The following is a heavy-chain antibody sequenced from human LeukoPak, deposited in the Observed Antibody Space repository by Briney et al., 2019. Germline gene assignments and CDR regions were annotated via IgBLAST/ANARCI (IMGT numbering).Heavy chain of an antibody. J-gene: IGHJ4*02. CDR3: ARVRSSSWLLNLFDY. Sequence: GGSLRLSCAASGFTFSSYAMHWVRQAPGKGLEWVAVISYDGSNKYYADSVKGRFTISRDNSKNTLYLQMNSLRAEDTAVYYCARVRSSSWLLNLFDYWGQGTLVTVSS. CDR2: ISYDGSNK. D-gene: IGHD6-13*01. V-gene: IGHV3-30-3*01. CDR1: GFTFSSYA.